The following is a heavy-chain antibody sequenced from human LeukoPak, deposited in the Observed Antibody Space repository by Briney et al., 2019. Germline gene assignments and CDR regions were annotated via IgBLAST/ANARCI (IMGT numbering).Heavy chain of an antibody. J-gene: IGHJ4*02. CDR3: GKGPGKEPVVGHFDY. CDR2: ISSSGGNT. CDR1: GFTFSSYA. V-gene: IGHV3-23*01. Sequence: GGSLRLSCAASGFTFSSYAMTWVRQAPGKGLEWVSSISSSGGNTYYVDSVKGRFTISRDNSKNTLYLQMNSLRAEDTAVYYWGKGPGKEPVVGHFDYGGQGPRVTVPS. D-gene: IGHD1-14*01.